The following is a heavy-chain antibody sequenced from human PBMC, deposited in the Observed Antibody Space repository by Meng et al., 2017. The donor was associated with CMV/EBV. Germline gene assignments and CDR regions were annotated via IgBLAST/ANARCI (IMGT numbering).Heavy chain of an antibody. D-gene: IGHD3-3*01. V-gene: IGHV1-18*01. Sequence: ASVKVSCKASGYTFTNYGISWVRQAPGQGLEWMGWISAYNGNTNYAQKLQGRVTMTTDTSTSTAYMELRSLRSDDTAVYYCARDRTARLRFLEWLPNHDAFDIWGQGTMVTVSS. CDR2: ISAYNGNT. CDR1: GYTFTNYG. CDR3: ARDRTARLRFLEWLPNHDAFDI. J-gene: IGHJ3*02.